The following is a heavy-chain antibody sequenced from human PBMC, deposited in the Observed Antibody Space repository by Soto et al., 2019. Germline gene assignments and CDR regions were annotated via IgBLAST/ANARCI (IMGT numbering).Heavy chain of an antibody. Sequence: QFSTSTSSCASISYDNNCVLQHSGHGVVGSVWFVSNTGTTAYNPSLKNRVTMSVDASKSPFYLKLRSLTAADTAVYYCARGIPEKAILYYLDEWGQGDLATFSS. CDR2: VSNTGTT. D-gene: IGHD2-2*02. CDR3: ARGIPEKAILYYLDE. CDR1: CASISYDN. V-gene: IGHV4-59*01. J-gene: IGHJ4*02.